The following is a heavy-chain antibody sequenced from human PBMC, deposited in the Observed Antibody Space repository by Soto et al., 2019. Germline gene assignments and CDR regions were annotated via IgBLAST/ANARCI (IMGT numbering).Heavy chain of an antibody. CDR1: GFTFTTFD. CDR3: ARKSGSYHYFDY. V-gene: IGHV3-23*01. J-gene: IGHJ4*02. D-gene: IGHD1-26*01. Sequence: GGSLRLSCAASGFTFTTFDMRWVRQAPGKGLEWISTISGGGGTYYADSVKGRFTISRDTSKNTVYLQMNSLRAEDTAVYFCARKSGSYHYFDYWGQGTLVTVSS. CDR2: ISGGGGT.